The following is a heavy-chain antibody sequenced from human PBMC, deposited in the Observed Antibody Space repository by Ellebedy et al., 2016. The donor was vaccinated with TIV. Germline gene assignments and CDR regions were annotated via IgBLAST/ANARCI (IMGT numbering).Heavy chain of an antibody. CDR3: ARDPALPRGRFDT. V-gene: IGHV4-30-4*01. CDR1: GGSISSGDYY. J-gene: IGHJ5*02. CDR2: IFYSGST. Sequence: MPSETLSLTCTVSGGSISSGDYYWSWFRQPPGKGLEWIGYIFYSGSTHYNLSLESRVTMSVDTSKNQFSLNLNSVTAADTAVYYCARDPALPRGRFDTWGQGTLVTVSS.